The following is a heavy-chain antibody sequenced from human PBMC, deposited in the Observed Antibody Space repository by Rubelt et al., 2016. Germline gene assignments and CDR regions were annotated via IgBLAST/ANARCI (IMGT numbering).Heavy chain of an antibody. D-gene: IGHD3-16*01. CDR2: IFSTGST. J-gene: IGHJ6*02. CDR1: GGSISSGGYF. V-gene: IGHV4-31*03. Sequence: QVQLQESGPGLVKPSQTLSLTCTVSGGSISSGGYFWSWIRQHPGKGLEWIGYIFSTGSTSYNPSLQGRVTISVDTVKNHVSRKLSSVTAADTAVYYCARERGSYGMDVWGQGTTVTVSS. CDR3: ARERGSYGMDV.